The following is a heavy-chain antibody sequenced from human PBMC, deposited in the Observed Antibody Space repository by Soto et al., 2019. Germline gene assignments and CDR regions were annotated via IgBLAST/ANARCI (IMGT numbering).Heavy chain of an antibody. V-gene: IGHV5-51*01. CDR3: ARLPRLGYGSDV. Sequence: GESLKISCKGSGYSFTNYWIAWVRQMPGKGLEWMGIVYPGDSDTRYSPSFQGQVTISVDKSIDTAYLQWSSLKASDSAMYYCARLPRLGYGSDVWGQGTTVTVSS. J-gene: IGHJ6*02. D-gene: IGHD3-10*01. CDR1: GYSFTNYW. CDR2: VYPGDSDT.